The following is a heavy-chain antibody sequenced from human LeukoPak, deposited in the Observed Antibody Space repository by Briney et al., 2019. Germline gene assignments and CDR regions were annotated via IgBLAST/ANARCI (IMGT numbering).Heavy chain of an antibody. CDR1: GYTFTSYG. D-gene: IGHD6-13*01. CDR2: ISAYNGNT. CDR3: ARDHSSSWYPAGFDY. V-gene: IGHV1-18*01. J-gene: IGHJ4*02. Sequence: GASVKVSCKASGYTFTSYGISWVRQAPGQGLEWMGWISAYNGNTNYAQKLQGRVTMTPDTSTSTAYMELRSLRSDDTAVYYCARDHSSSWYPAGFDYWGQGTLVTVSS.